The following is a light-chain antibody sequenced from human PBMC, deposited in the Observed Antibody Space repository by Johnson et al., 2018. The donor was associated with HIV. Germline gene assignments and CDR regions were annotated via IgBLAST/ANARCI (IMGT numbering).Light chain of an antibody. V-gene: IGLV1-51*01. CDR2: DNN. CDR3: GTWDSSLSAHYV. CDR1: SSNIGNNY. J-gene: IGLJ1*01. Sequence: HSVLTQPPSVSAAPGQKVTISCSGSSSNIGNNYVSWYQQLPGTAPKLLIYDNNKRPSGIPDRFSGSKSGTSATLGITGLQTGDEADYYCGTWDSSLSAHYVFGPGTKVTVL.